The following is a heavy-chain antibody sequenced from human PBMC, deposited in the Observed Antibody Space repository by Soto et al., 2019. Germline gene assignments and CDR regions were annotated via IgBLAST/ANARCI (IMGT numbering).Heavy chain of an antibody. V-gene: IGHV5-51*01. J-gene: IGHJ5*02. Sequence: GESLKISCKASGYSFTRKWISWVRQMPGKGLEWMGIIYPGDSDTRYSPSFQGQVTISADKSISTAYLQWSSLKASDTAMYYCARLGHGDFNWFDPWGQGALVTVSS. CDR3: ARLGHGDFNWFDP. CDR1: GYSFTRKW. CDR2: IYPGDSDT. D-gene: IGHD2-21*01.